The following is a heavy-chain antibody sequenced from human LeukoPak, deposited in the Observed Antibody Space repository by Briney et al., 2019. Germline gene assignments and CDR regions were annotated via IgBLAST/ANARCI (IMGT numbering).Heavy chain of an antibody. D-gene: IGHD6-19*01. J-gene: IGHJ3*02. Sequence: PGGSLRLSCAASGFTFSSYSMNWVRQAPGKGLEWVSSICRSSSYIYYAESVKGRFTISRDNAKNSLYLQMNSLRAEDTAVYYCARGYSSGWPGDAFDILGQGTMVTVSS. CDR1: GFTFSSYS. CDR3: ARGYSSGWPGDAFDI. V-gene: IGHV3-21*01. CDR2: ICRSSSYI.